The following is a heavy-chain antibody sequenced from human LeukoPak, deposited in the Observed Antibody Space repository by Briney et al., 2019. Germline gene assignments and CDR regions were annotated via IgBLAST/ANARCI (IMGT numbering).Heavy chain of an antibody. CDR2: INTDGSST. CDR3: ARVATQGIWSGYSDY. CDR1: GFTFSSYA. V-gene: IGHV3-74*01. Sequence: GGSLRLSCAASGFTFSSYAMHWVRQAPGKGLVWVSRINTDGSSTSYADSVKGRFTISRDNAKNTLYLQMNSLRAEDTAVYYCARVATQGIWSGYSDYWGQGTLVTVSS. J-gene: IGHJ4*02. D-gene: IGHD3-3*01.